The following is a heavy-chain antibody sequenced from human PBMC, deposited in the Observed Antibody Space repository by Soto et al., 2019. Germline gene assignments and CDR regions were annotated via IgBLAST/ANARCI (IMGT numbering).Heavy chain of an antibody. CDR1: GFTFGDSY. V-gene: IGHV3-11*03. CDR3: AKTRVADSGYYFDH. D-gene: IGHD3-10*01. CDR2: ISGGSSYT. Sequence: GGSLRLSCAASGFTFGDSYMSWIRQSPGKGLEWLSYISGGSSYTNYAESVKGRFTISRDNAKRSLFLQVNSLRADGTAIYYCAKTRVADSGYYFDHWGQGTMVTVSS. J-gene: IGHJ4*02.